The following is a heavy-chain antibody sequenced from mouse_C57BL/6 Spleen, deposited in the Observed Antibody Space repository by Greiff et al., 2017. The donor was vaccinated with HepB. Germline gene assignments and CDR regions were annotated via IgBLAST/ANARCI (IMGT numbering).Heavy chain of an antibody. CDR1: GYTFTSYW. V-gene: IGHV1-50*01. CDR3: ARGGDYAAMGY. Sequence: QVQLKQSGAELVKPGASVKLSCKASGYTFTSYWMQWVKQRPGQGLEWIGEIDPSDSYTNYNQKFKGKATLTVDTSSSTAYMQLSSLTSEDSAVYYCARGGDYAAMGYWGQGTSVTVSS. J-gene: IGHJ4*01. CDR2: IDPSDSYT.